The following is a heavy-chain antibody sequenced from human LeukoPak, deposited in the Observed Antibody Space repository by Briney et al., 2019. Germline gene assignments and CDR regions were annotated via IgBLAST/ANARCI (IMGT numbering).Heavy chain of an antibody. Sequence: PXETLSLTCTVSGYSISSGYYWGWIRPPPGKGLEWIGSIYHSGSTYYNPSLKSRVTISGDTTKNQFSLKMSSVTAADTAVYYCAKSMVRGVISWFDPWGQGTLVTVSS. V-gene: IGHV4-38-2*02. J-gene: IGHJ5*02. CDR3: AKSMVRGVISWFDP. CDR2: IYHSGST. CDR1: GYSISSGYY. D-gene: IGHD3-10*01.